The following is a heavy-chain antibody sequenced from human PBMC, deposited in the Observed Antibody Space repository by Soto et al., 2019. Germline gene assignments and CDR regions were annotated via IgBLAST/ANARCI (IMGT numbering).Heavy chain of an antibody. CDR1: GDPFINYG. Sequence: SVKVANPASGDPFINYGTIWVRQAPGQGLEWMGGILPVFGTTTYARNFQRRITITADKSMSTVYMELTSLRSDDTATYYCARDPDELVVTDYHYYGMDVWDQGATVTVSS. J-gene: IGHJ6*02. D-gene: IGHD2-15*01. CDR3: ARDPDELVVTDYHYYGMDV. CDR2: ILPVFGTT. V-gene: IGHV1-69*06.